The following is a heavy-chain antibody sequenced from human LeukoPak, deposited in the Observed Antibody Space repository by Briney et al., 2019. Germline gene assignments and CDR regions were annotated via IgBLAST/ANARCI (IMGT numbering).Heavy chain of an antibody. V-gene: IGHV3-21*01. D-gene: IGHD2/OR15-2a*01. CDR1: GFTFSSYS. CDR2: ISSSSSYI. J-gene: IGHJ4*02. CDR3: ASGISAQPFDY. Sequence: GGSPRLSCAASGFTFSSYSMNWVRQAPGKGLEWVSSISSSSSYIYYADSVKGRFTISRDSAKNSLYLQMNSLRAEDTAVYYCASGISAQPFDYWGQGTLVTVSS.